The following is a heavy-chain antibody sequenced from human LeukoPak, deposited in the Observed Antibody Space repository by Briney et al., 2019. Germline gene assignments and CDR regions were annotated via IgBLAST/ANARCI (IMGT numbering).Heavy chain of an antibody. J-gene: IGHJ4*02. CDR2: IRYDGSNK. V-gene: IGHV3-30*02. CDR3: AKDPPRVVPAAIGIDDY. Sequence: PGGSLRLSCAASGFTFSSYGMHWVCQAPGKGLEWGAFIRYDGSNKYYADSVKGRFTISRDNSKNTLYLQMNSLRAEDTAVYYCAKDPPRVVPAAIGIDDYWGQGTLVTVSS. D-gene: IGHD2-2*02. CDR1: GFTFSSYG.